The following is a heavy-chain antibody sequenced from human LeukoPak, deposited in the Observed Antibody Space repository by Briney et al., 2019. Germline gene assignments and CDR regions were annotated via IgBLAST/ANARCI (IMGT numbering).Heavy chain of an antibody. V-gene: IGHV4-39*07. CDR2: IYYSGST. CDR1: GGSISSSSYY. D-gene: IGHD2-2*01. J-gene: IGHJ4*02. Sequence: SETLSLTCTVSGGSISSSSYYWGWIRQPPGKGLEWIGSIYYSGSTYYSPSLKSRVTISVDTSKNQFSLKLSSVTAADTAVYYCARDSGPAAMGNVYFDYWGPGTLVTVSS. CDR3: ARDSGPAAMGNVYFDY.